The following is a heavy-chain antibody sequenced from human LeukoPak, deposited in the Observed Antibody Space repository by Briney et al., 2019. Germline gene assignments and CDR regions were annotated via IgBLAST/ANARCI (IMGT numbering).Heavy chain of an antibody. V-gene: IGHV4-4*07. CDR3: ARGAYFYGSGINWFDP. D-gene: IGHD3-10*01. J-gene: IGHJ5*02. Sequence: SETLSLTCTVSGGSISSYYWSWIRQPAGKGLEWIGRIHTSGSTNYNPSLKSRVTISLDTSKNHFSLKLSSVTAADTAVYYCARGAYFYGSGINWFDPWGQGTLITVSS. CDR1: GGSISSYY. CDR2: IHTSGST.